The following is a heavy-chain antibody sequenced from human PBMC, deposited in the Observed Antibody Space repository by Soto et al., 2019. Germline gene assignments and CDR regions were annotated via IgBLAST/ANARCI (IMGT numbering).Heavy chain of an antibody. CDR3: ARGHGMDV. V-gene: IGHV1-3*04. Sequence: ASVKVSCKASGYTFTSYAMHWVRQAPGQRLEWMGWINTYKGNTRYVQKFQGRVTMTTDTSTSTAYMELRSLRSDDTAVYYCARGHGMDVWGQGTTVTVSS. CDR2: INTYKGNT. CDR1: GYTFTSYA. J-gene: IGHJ6*02.